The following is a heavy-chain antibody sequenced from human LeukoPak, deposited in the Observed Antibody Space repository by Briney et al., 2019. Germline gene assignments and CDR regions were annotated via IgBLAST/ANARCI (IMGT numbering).Heavy chain of an antibody. D-gene: IGHD5-12*01. CDR3: AREGSGGYDFDY. V-gene: IGHV3-30*02. J-gene: IGHJ4*02. Sequence: GGSLRLSCAASGFTFSSYGMHWVRQAPGKGLEWVAFIQYDGSNKYYADSVKGRFTISRDNAKNSLYLQMNSLRAEDTAVYYCAREGSGGYDFDYWGQGTLVTVSS. CDR1: GFTFSSYG. CDR2: IQYDGSNK.